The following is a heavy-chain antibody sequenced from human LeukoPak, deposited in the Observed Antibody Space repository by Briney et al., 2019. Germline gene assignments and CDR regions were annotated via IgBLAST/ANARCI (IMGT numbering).Heavy chain of an antibody. CDR3: AKDLSIGTYYDFYGMDV. V-gene: IGHV3-74*01. CDR2: ITNDGSST. D-gene: IGHD3-3*01. J-gene: IGHJ6*02. CDR1: GLTFSSHW. Sequence: GGSLRLSCAASGLTFSSHWMHWVRQAPGKGLVWVSRITNDGSSTTYADSVKGRFTISRDNSKNTLYLQMNSLRAEDTAVYYCAKDLSIGTYYDFYGMDVWGQGTTVTVSS.